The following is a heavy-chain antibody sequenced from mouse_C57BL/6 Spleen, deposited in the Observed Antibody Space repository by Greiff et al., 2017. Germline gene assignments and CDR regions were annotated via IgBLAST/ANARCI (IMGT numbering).Heavy chain of an antibody. CDR3: ARWGNWDPYYAMDY. J-gene: IGHJ4*01. D-gene: IGHD4-1*01. Sequence: QVQLQQPGAELVMPGASVKLSCKASGYTFTSYWMHWVKQRPGQGLEWIGEIDPSDSYTNYNQKFKGKSTLTVDNSSSTAYMQLSRLTSEDSAVYYCARWGNWDPYYAMDYWGQGTSVTVSS. CDR2: IDPSDSYT. V-gene: IGHV1-69*01. CDR1: GYTFTSYW.